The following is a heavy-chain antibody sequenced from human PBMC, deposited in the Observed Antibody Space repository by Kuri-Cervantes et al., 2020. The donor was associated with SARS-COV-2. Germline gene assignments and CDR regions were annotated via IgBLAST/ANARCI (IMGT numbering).Heavy chain of an antibody. J-gene: IGHJ3*02. CDR1: GYTFTSYG. D-gene: IGHD7-27*01. CDR3: ARLWGTNDAFDI. Sequence: ASVKVSCKASGYTFTSYGISWVRQAPGQGLEWMGWISAYNGNTNYAQKLQGRVTMSTDTSTSTAYMELRSLRSDDMAVYYCARLWGTNDAFDIWGQGTMVTVSS. V-gene: IGHV1-18*03. CDR2: ISAYNGNT.